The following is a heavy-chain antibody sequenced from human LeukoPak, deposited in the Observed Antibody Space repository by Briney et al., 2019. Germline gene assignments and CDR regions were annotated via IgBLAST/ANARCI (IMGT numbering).Heavy chain of an antibody. V-gene: IGHV3-21*01. J-gene: IGHJ4*02. D-gene: IGHD6-13*01. Sequence: GGSLRLSCAASGFTFSSYSMNWVRQAPGKGLEWVSSISSSSSYIYYADSVKGRFTISRDNAKSSLYLQMNSLRAEDTAVYYCARAGGTAAQDYWGQGTLVTVSS. CDR1: GFTFSSYS. CDR3: ARAGGTAAQDY. CDR2: ISSSSSYI.